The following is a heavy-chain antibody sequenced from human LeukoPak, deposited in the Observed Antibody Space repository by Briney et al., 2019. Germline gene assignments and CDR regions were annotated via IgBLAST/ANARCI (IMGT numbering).Heavy chain of an antibody. V-gene: IGHV3-21*01. J-gene: IGHJ4*02. Sequence: GGSLRLSCEASGFTFSIFPMHWVRQAPGKGLEWVSFISSYSTYIYYADSLKGRFTISRDNAKNSLYLQMNSLRAEDTAVYYCARDSFAGYDSSGYSSYDYWGQGTLVTVSS. CDR2: ISSYSTYI. CDR1: GFTFSIFP. D-gene: IGHD3-22*01. CDR3: ARDSFAGYDSSGYSSYDY.